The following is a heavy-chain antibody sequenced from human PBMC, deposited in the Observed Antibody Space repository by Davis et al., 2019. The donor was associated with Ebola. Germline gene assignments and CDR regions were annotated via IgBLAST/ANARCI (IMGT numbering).Heavy chain of an antibody. CDR1: GFTFSSYE. V-gene: IGHV3-48*03. CDR2: ISSSGSTI. J-gene: IGHJ6*02. Sequence: GESLKISCAASGFTFSSYEMNWVRQAPGPRLSFFSYISSSGSTIYYADSVKGRFTISRDNAKNSLYLQMNSLRAEDTAVYYCARDYYYGMDVWGQGTTVTVSS. CDR3: ARDYYYGMDV.